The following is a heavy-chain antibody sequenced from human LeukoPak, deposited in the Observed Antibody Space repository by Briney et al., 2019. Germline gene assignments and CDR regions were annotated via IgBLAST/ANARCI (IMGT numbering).Heavy chain of an antibody. J-gene: IGHJ4*02. CDR1: GFTFSSYA. Sequence: GGSLRLSCAASGFTFSSYAMSWVRQAPGKGLEWVSGISGSGGTTYYADSVRGRFTISRDNSKNTLYLQVNSLRAEDTAVYYCAKDLAGDYGVFDYWGQGTLVTVSS. CDR3: AKDLAGDYGVFDY. D-gene: IGHD4-17*01. CDR2: ISGSGGTT. V-gene: IGHV3-23*01.